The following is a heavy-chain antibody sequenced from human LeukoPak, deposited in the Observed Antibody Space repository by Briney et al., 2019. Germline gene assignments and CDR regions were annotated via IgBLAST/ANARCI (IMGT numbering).Heavy chain of an antibody. V-gene: IGHV3-74*01. J-gene: IGHJ3*02. Sequence: PGGSLRLSCAASGFTFSRYQMHWVRHAPGKGLVWVSRINNDGSTTTYADSVKGRFTISRDNAKNALHLQMNSLTAEDTAVYYCVLDLFSSFAFDIWGQGTMVTVSS. CDR3: VLDLFSSFAFDI. CDR1: GFTFSRYQ. D-gene: IGHD3/OR15-3a*01. CDR2: INNDGSTT.